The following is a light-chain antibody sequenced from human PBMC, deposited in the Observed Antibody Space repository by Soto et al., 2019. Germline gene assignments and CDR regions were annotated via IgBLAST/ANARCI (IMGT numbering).Light chain of an antibody. CDR1: QSISTY. V-gene: IGKV1-39*01. CDR3: QQSYGPPLT. Sequence: DIQMTQSPSSLSASVGDRVTITCRASQSISTYLHWYRQKPGKAPKLLIFAASTLHSGVPSRFSGSGSGTDFTLTISNLQSEDFATYYCQQSYGPPLTFGGGTKVEIK. CDR2: AAS. J-gene: IGKJ4*01.